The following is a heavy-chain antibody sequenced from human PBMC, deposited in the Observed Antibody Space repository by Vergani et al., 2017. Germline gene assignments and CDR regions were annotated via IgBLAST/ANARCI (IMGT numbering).Heavy chain of an antibody. CDR1: GDSMNNYY. V-gene: IGHV4-59*08. CDR2: IYLGGTT. Sequence: QVHLQEAGPGLVKPAETLSLTCTVSGDSMNNYYWNWIRQTPGKGLEWIGYIYLGGTTTYNPSLESRVTISLDTSKNQFSLHLSSVTAADRAFYYCSSLLTGGVDYWGQGILVTVSS. CDR3: SSLLTGGVDY. D-gene: IGHD2-21*01. J-gene: IGHJ4*02.